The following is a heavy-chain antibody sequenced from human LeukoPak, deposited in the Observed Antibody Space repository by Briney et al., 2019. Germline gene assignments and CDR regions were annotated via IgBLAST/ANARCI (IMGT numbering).Heavy chain of an antibody. J-gene: IGHJ1*01. CDR3: SRDRYYGSGRGYFQH. D-gene: IGHD3-10*01. V-gene: IGHV3-49*03. CDR2: IRSKDYGATT. CDR1: GFIFGDYA. Sequence: GRYLSLSCTVAGFIFGDYAMSWFRQAPGKGMEWVGFIRSKDYGATTEYAASVKGRFTISRDASKSIAYLQMNSLKTEDTAVYYCSRDRYYGSGRGYFQHWGQGTLVTVSS.